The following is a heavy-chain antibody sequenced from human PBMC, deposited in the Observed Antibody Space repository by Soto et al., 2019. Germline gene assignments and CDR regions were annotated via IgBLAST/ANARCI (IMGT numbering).Heavy chain of an antibody. J-gene: IGHJ3*02. CDR2: IYYSGST. CDR3: ARDWEYSSSSVAFDI. CDR1: GGSIISSSYY. Sequence: SETLSLTCTVSGGSIISSSYYWVWIRQPPGKELEWIGSIYYSGSTNYNPSLKSRVTISVDTSKNQFSLKLSSVTAADTAVYYCARDWEYSSSSVAFDIWGQGTMVTVS. D-gene: IGHD6-6*01. V-gene: IGHV4-39*07.